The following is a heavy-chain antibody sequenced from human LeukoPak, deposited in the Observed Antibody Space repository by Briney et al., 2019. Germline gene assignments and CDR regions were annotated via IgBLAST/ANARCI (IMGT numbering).Heavy chain of an antibody. D-gene: IGHD2-2*01. J-gene: IGHJ5*02. CDR3: ARGGGVGRYCTSTSCHTNWSDP. V-gene: IGHV4-39*01. Sequence: SETLSLTCTVSGGSISSSSYYWGWIRQPPGKGLEWIGSIYYSGSTYYNPSLKSRVTISVDTSKNQFSLKLSSVAAADTAVYHCARGGGVGRYCTSTSCHTNWSDPWGQGTLVTVSS. CDR2: IYYSGST. CDR1: GGSISSSSYY.